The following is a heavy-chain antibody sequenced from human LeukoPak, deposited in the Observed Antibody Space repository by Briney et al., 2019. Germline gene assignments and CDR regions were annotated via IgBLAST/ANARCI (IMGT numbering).Heavy chain of an antibody. Sequence: SETLSLTCTVSGGSISSYYWSWIRQPPGKGLEWIGYIYYSGSTYYNPSLKSRVTISVDTSKNQFSLKLSSVTAADTAVYYCAREGFAARIGYWGQGTLVTVSS. V-gene: IGHV4-59*12. J-gene: IGHJ4*02. CDR2: IYYSGST. D-gene: IGHD6-25*01. CDR1: GGSISSYY. CDR3: AREGFAARIGY.